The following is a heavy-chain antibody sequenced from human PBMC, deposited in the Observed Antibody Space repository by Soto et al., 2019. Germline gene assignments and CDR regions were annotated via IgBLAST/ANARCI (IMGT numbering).Heavy chain of an antibody. CDR2: VYYTGST. CDR1: GGSISSSKYY. D-gene: IGHD3-9*01. Sequence: SETLSLSCTVSGGSISSSKYYWGWIRQPPGKGLEWIGYVYYTGSTSYNPSLKRRVTFSADSSRGQFSLRLNSVTAADTAVYYCARTVLGPDLLADSFVDYYYYMDVWGQGTTVTVSS. V-gene: IGHV4-61*05. J-gene: IGHJ6*03. CDR3: ARTVLGPDLLADSFVDYYYYMDV.